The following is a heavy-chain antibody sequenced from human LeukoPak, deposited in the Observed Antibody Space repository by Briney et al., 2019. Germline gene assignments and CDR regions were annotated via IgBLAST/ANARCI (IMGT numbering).Heavy chain of an antibody. D-gene: IGHD6-13*01. CDR3: ARERDSSSWYGAFDI. CDR2: FIPIFGTA. J-gene: IGHJ3*02. Sequence: ASVKVSCKASGGTFSSYAISWVRQAPGQGLEWMGRFIPIFGTANYAQKFQGRVTITTDESTSTAYMELSSLRSEDTAVYYCARERDSSSWYGAFDIWGQGTMVTVSS. V-gene: IGHV1-69*05. CDR1: GGTFSSYA.